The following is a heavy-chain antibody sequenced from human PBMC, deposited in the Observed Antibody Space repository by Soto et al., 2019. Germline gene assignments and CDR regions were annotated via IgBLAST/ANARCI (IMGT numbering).Heavy chain of an antibody. CDR3: ALGYCSGGSCYDWFDP. Sequence: ASVKVSCXASGYTFTGYYMHWVRRAPGQGLEWMGWINPNSGGTNYAQKFQGWVTMTRDTSISTAYMELNRLTSDDTAVYYCALGYCSGGSCYDWFDPWGQGTLVTVSS. V-gene: IGHV1-2*04. D-gene: IGHD2-15*01. J-gene: IGHJ5*02. CDR2: INPNSGGT. CDR1: GYTFTGYY.